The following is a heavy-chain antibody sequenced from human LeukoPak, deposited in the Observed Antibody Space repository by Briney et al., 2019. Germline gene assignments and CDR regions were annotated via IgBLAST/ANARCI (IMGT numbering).Heavy chain of an antibody. Sequence: GGSLRLSCAASRITFSIYTTSWVRQAPGKGLEWVSAIVGSGRNTYYADSVKGRFTISRDNSKNTLYLQMNSLRAEDTAVYHCAKEGGYDGVDWWGQGTLVTVSS. V-gene: IGHV3-23*01. CDR2: IVGSGRNT. J-gene: IGHJ4*02. CDR1: RITFSIYT. D-gene: IGHD5-12*01. CDR3: AKEGGYDGVDW.